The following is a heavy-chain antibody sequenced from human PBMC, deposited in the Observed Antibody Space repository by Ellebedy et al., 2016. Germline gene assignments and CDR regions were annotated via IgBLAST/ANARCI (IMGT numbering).Heavy chain of an antibody. CDR3: ARDPSLWFGEYSWYFDL. J-gene: IGHJ2*01. V-gene: IGHV4-39*07. Sequence: SETLSLXXTVSGGSISSSSYYWGWIRQPPGKGLEWIGSIYYSGSTYYNPSLKSRVTISVDTSKNQFSLKLSSVTAADTAVYYCARDPSLWFGEYSWYFDLWGRGTLVTVSS. D-gene: IGHD3-10*01. CDR1: GGSISSSSYY. CDR2: IYYSGST.